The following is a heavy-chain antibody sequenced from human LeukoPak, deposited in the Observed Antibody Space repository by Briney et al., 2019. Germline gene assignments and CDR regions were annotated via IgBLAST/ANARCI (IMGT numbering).Heavy chain of an antibody. CDR2: INHSGST. Sequence: SETLSLTCAVYGGSFSGYYWSWIRQPPGKGLEWIGEINHSGSTNYNPSLKSRVTISVDTSKNQFSLKLSSVTAADTAVYYCARGGQWRSDAFDIWGQGTMVTVSS. CDR1: GGSFSGYY. CDR3: ARGGQWRSDAFDI. J-gene: IGHJ3*02. V-gene: IGHV4-34*01. D-gene: IGHD6-19*01.